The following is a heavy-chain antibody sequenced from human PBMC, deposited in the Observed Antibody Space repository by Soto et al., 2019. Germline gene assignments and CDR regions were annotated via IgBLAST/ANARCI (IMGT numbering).Heavy chain of an antibody. CDR2: INPNSGGT. CDR3: ARDQSPSSGWPGMDV. D-gene: IGHD6-19*01. CDR1: GYTFTDYY. Sequence: QVQLVQSGAEVKKPGASVKVSCKASGYTFTDYYMHWVRQAPGQGLEWMGWINPNSGGTNYAQRFQGRVTMTRDTSISTANMELKRLRSDETAVYYCARDQSPSSGWPGMDVWGQGPTVAVSS. J-gene: IGHJ6*02. V-gene: IGHV1-2*02.